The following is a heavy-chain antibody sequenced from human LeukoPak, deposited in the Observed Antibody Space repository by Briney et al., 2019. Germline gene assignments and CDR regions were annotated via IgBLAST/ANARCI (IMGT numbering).Heavy chain of an antibody. D-gene: IGHD3-10*01. CDR2: ISYDGSNK. CDR3: VGYGSGSYYNYYMDV. J-gene: IGHJ6*03. Sequence: PGGSLRLSCAASGFTFSSCGMHWVRQAPGKGLEWVAVISYDGSNKYYADSVKGRFTISRDNSKNTLYLQMNSLRAEDTAVYYCVGYGSGSYYNYYMDVWGKGTTVTVSS. V-gene: IGHV3-30*03. CDR1: GFTFSSCG.